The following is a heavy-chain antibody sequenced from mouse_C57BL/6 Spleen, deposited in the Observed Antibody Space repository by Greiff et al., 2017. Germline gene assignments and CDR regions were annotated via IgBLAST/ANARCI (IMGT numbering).Heavy chain of an antibody. CDR1: GFTFSSYA. Sequence: EVKLQESGEGLVKPGGSLKLSCAASGFTFSSYAMSWVRQTPEKRLEWVAYLSSGGDYIYYADTVKGRFTISRDNARNTLYLQMSSLKSEDTAMYYCTRDNDGYYSFDYWGQGTTLTVSS. D-gene: IGHD2-3*01. V-gene: IGHV5-9-1*02. CDR3: TRDNDGYYSFDY. CDR2: LSSGGDYI. J-gene: IGHJ2*01.